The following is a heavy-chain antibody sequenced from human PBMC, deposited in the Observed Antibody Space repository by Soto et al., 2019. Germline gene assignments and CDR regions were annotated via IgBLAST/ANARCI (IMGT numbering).Heavy chain of an antibody. J-gene: IGHJ5*02. Sequence: GGSLRLSCAASGFTFSSYSMNWVRQAPGKGLEWVSYISSSSTIYYADSVKGRFTISRDNAKNSLYLQMNSLRDEDTAVYYCAREGTRGGFLNWFDPWGQGTLVTV. V-gene: IGHV3-48*02. CDR3: AREGTRGGFLNWFDP. CDR2: ISSSSTI. D-gene: IGHD3-10*01. CDR1: GFTFSSYS.